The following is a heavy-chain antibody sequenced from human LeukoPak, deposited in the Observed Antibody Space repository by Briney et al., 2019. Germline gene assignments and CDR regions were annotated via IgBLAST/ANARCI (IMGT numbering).Heavy chain of an antibody. J-gene: IGHJ6*03. Sequence: SVKVSCKACGGTFSRYAIIWVRQAPGQGLEGMGGIIPIFCTANYAQKFQGSVTITADESTSTAYMELSSLRSEDTAVYYCARGGTYYYDSRSLYYYYYYMDVWGKGTTVTISS. CDR3: ARGGTYYYDSRSLYYYYYYMDV. CDR1: GGTFSRYA. V-gene: IGHV1-69*01. CDR2: IIPIFCTA. D-gene: IGHD3-22*01.